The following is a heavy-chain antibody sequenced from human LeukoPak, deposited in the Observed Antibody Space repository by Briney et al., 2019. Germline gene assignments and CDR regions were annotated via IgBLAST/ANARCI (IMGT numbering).Heavy chain of an antibody. CDR2: IYHSGST. J-gene: IGHJ6*02. Sequence: SETLSLTCTVSGGSISSSSYYWGWIRQPPGKGLEWIGSIYHSGSTYYNPSLKSRVTISVDTSKNQFSLKLSSVTAADTAVYYCARQKLWFGEFYGMDVWGQGTTVTVSS. D-gene: IGHD3-10*01. V-gene: IGHV4-39*01. CDR1: GGSISSSSYY. CDR3: ARQKLWFGEFYGMDV.